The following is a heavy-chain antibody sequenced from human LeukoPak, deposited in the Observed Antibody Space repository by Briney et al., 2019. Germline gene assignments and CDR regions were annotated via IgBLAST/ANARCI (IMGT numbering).Heavy chain of an antibody. D-gene: IGHD3-22*01. V-gene: IGHV3-21*01. J-gene: IGHJ4*02. CDR2: ISSSSSYI. CDR3: ARDLLGYYVSSGSFDY. CDR1: GFTFSSYS. Sequence: GGSLRLSCAASGFTFSSYSMNWVRQAPGKGLEWVSSISSSSSYIYYADSVKGRFTISRDNAKNSLYLQMNSLRAEDTAVYYCARDLLGYYVSSGSFDYWGQGTLVTVSS.